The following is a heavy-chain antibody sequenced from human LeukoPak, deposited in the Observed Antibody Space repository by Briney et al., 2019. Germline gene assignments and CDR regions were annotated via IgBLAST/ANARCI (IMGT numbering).Heavy chain of an antibody. CDR3: AKTAGGSIYGYIEY. CDR1: GFTFSSYG. V-gene: IGHV3-30*18. J-gene: IGHJ4*02. CDR2: ISYDGSNK. Sequence: GGSLRLSCAASGFTFSSYGMHWVRQAPGKGLEWVAVISYDGSNKYYADSVKGRFTISRDNSKNTLYLQMNSLRAEDTAIYNCAKTAGGSIYGYIEYWGQGILVTVSS. D-gene: IGHD3-16*02.